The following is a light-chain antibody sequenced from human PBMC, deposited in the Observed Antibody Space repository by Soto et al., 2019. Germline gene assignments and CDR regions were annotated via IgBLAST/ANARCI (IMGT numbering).Light chain of an antibody. CDR1: TSDVGNYNY. CDR2: DVT. CDR3: ISCTSVNIRCV. Sequence: QSALTQPRSVSGSPGQSVTISCSGTTSDVGNYNYVSWYQQHPGKAPKLIIYDVTGRPSGTSDRFSGSKSGNTASLTISGLQPEDEADYYCISCTSVNIRCVFGTGTKLTVL. V-gene: IGLV2-11*01. J-gene: IGLJ1*01.